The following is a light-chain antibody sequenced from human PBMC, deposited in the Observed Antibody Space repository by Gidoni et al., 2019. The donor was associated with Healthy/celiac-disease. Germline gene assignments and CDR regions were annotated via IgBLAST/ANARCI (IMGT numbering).Light chain of an antibody. J-gene: IGKJ2*01. CDR3: MQRIEFPYT. CDR1: QSLLDSADGNTY. V-gene: IGKV2-40*01. CDR2: TLS. Sequence: EIVRTQTPVSLPVTPGAPASISCRSNQSLLDSADGNTYLDWYLQKPGQSPQLLIYTLSDRASGVPDRFSGSWSGTAFTLKINRVEAEDVGVYYCMQRIEFPYTFGQGTKLQIK.